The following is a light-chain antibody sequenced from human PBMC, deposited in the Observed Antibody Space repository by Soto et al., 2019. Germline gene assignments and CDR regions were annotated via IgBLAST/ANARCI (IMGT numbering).Light chain of an antibody. J-gene: IGKJ5*01. Sequence: DIVVTKSSGTVSLSPGERATLSCRASQSVDNSHVAWYQQKPGQAPRLLIYDASNRATGIPARFSGSGSGTDFTLTISSLEPEDFAVYYCQKRRNWPPLKTFGPGTRLEIK. CDR2: DAS. V-gene: IGKV3-11*01. CDR3: QKRRNWPPLKT. CDR1: QSVDNSH.